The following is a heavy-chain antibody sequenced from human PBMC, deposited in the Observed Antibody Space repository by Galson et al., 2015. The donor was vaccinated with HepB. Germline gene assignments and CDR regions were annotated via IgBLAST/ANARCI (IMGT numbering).Heavy chain of an antibody. J-gene: IGHJ4*02. Sequence: VSGGSISSNNWWSWVRQSPGKGLECIGEIYHGGSTSYNPSLKSRVTISVDKSKNQFSLKLSSVTAADTAVYYCARFREGGGWLDYWGQGILVTASS. CDR1: GGSISSNNW. CDR2: IYHGGST. D-gene: IGHD6-19*01. CDR3: ARFREGGGWLDY. V-gene: IGHV4-4*02.